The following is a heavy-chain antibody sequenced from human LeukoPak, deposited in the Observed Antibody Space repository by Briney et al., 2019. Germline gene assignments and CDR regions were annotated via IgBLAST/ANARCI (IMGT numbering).Heavy chain of an antibody. V-gene: IGHV4-4*07. CDR2: IYTSGST. CDR3: ARDVVAARGSFDY. CDR1: GFTFSSYA. J-gene: IGHJ4*02. D-gene: IGHD2-2*01. Sequence: GSLRLSCAASGFTFSSYAMSWVRQAPGKGLEWIGHIYTSGSTNYNPSLKSRVTMSVDMSKNQFSLKLRSVTAADTAVYYCARDVVAARGSFDYWGQGTLVTVSS.